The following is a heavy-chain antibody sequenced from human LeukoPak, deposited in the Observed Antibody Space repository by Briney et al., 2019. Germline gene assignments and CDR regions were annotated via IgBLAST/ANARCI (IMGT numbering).Heavy chain of an antibody. CDR2: IKQDGSEK. CDR3: ARDLGMDYDFWSGHGTYDC. Sequence: GGSLRLSCAASGFTFSSYWMSWVRQAPGKGLEWVANIKQDGSEKYYVDSVKGRFTISRDNAKNSLYLQMNSLRAEDTAVYYCARDLGMDYDFWSGHGTYDCWGQGTLVTVSS. D-gene: IGHD3-3*01. J-gene: IGHJ4*02. V-gene: IGHV3-7*01. CDR1: GFTFSSYW.